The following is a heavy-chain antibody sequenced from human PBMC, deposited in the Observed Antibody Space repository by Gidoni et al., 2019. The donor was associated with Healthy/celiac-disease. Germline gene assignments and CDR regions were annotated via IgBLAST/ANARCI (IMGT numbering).Heavy chain of an antibody. J-gene: IGHJ4*02. D-gene: IGHD3-10*02. CDR2: IYYSGST. V-gene: IGHV4-59*01. Sequence: QVQLPESGPGLVKPSETLSLTCPVPGRSISSYYWSWIRQPPGKGLEWIGYIYYSGSTNYNPSLKSRVTISVDTSKNQFSLKLSSVTAADTAVYYCASMVRELSVFDYWGQGTLVTVSS. CDR1: GRSISSYY. CDR3: ASMVRELSVFDY.